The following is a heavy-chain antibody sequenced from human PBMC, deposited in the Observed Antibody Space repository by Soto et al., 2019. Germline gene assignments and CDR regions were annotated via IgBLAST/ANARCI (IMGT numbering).Heavy chain of an antibody. Sequence: GGSLRLSCAASGFTFSNYGMHWVRQAPGKGLEWVAFISYDGTNKYFSDSLKGRFTISRDNSKNILYLQMESLRAEDTAVDYCAKVSITYNWNYGYFFDYWGQGTLVTVSS. D-gene: IGHD1-7*01. CDR3: AKVSITYNWNYGYFFDY. J-gene: IGHJ4*02. V-gene: IGHV3-30*18. CDR1: GFTFSNYG. CDR2: ISYDGTNK.